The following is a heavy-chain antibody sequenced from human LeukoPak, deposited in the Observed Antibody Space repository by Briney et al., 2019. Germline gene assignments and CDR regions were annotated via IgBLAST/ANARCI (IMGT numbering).Heavy chain of an antibody. CDR2: VSRSGGST. D-gene: IGHD3-10*01. V-gene: IGHV3-23*01. CDR1: GFTFSNDA. CDR3: ARGQNYFGSGSPYNYYFDY. Sequence: RTGGSLRLSCAASGFTFSNDAMTWVRQAPGKGLEWVSVVSRSGGSTYYADSVKGRFTIPRDNSKNTLYLRMNSLRTEDTAVYFCARGQNYFGSGSPYNYYFDYWGQGVLVTVSS. J-gene: IGHJ4*02.